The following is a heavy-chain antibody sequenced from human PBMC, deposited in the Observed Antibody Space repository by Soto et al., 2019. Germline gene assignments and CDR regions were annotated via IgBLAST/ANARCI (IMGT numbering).Heavy chain of an antibody. Sequence: ASVKVSCRASGYTFTSYGISWVRQAPGQGLEWMGWISAYNGNTNYAQKLQGRVTMTTDTSTSTAYMELRSLRSDDTAVYYCARVPLNIVVVVAAKYGMVVWGQGTTVTVSS. CDR2: ISAYNGNT. V-gene: IGHV1-18*01. D-gene: IGHD2-15*01. CDR3: ARVPLNIVVVVAAKYGMVV. CDR1: GYTFTSYG. J-gene: IGHJ6*02.